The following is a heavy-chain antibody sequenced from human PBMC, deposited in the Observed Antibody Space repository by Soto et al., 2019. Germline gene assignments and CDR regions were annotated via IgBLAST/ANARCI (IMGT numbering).Heavy chain of an antibody. V-gene: IGHV4-59*01. CDR3: ARYRRGTGWYYLDY. CDR2: IYDSGST. J-gene: IGHJ4*02. Sequence: SETLSLTCTVSGASISSNYWSWIRQPPGKGLEWIGYIYDSGSTNYSPSLQSRVTMSVDRSKNQFSLALTSVTAADTAVYFCARYRRGTGWYYLDYWGQGILVTVSS. D-gene: IGHD6-19*01. CDR1: GASISSNY.